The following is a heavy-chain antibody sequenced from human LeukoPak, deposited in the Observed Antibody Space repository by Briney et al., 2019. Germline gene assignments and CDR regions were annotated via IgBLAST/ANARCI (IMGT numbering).Heavy chain of an antibody. CDR3: AKGVTIFGVVIKTYMDV. CDR1: GFTFSSYA. V-gene: IGHV3-23*01. D-gene: IGHD3-3*01. Sequence: GGSLRLSCAASGFTFSSYAMSWVRQAPGKGLEWVSAISGSGGSTYYADSVRGRFTISRDNSKNTLYLQMNSLRAEDTAVYYCAKGVTIFGVVIKTYMDVWGKGTTVTVSS. J-gene: IGHJ6*03. CDR2: ISGSGGST.